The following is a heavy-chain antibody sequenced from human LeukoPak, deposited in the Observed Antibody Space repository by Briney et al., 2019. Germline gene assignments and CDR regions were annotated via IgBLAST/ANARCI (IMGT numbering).Heavy chain of an antibody. Sequence: DPGGSLRLSCTASGFSFGDYAMSWVRQAPGKGLEWVGFIRSKAYGGTTEYAASVKGRFTISRDDSKSIAYLQMNSLKTEDTAVYYCSRGTVLVAAGGYHFDYWGQGTLVTVSS. J-gene: IGHJ4*02. CDR3: SRGTVLVAAGGYHFDY. CDR1: GFSFGDYA. V-gene: IGHV3-49*04. CDR2: IRSKAYGGTT. D-gene: IGHD2-15*01.